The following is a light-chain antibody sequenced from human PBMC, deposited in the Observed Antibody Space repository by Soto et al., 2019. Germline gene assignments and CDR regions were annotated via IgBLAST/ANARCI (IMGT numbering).Light chain of an antibody. CDR3: QQYNGT. V-gene: IGKV1-5*03. Sequence: VHITPSPSTLSASVGDRDTVTCRSSQSIGNWLAWYQQKPGKAPNLLIYKASSLESGVPSRFSGSGSGTEFTLTISSLQPDDFATYYCQQYNGTFGQGTRLEIK. CDR1: QSIGNW. CDR2: KAS. J-gene: IGKJ5*01.